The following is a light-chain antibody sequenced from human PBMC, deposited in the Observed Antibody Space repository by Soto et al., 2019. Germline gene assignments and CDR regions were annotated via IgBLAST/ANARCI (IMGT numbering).Light chain of an antibody. J-gene: IGKJ4*01. CDR3: HQYYKWPLT. CDR2: DAS. CDR1: QSAISN. V-gene: IGKV3-15*01. Sequence: EIVMTQSQATLSVSPGERVTLSCRASQSAISNLAWYQQKPGQTPRLLIYDASTRATDIPARFSGSGSGTDFTLTISSLLSEDFAVYYCHQYYKWPLTFGGGTKVDIK.